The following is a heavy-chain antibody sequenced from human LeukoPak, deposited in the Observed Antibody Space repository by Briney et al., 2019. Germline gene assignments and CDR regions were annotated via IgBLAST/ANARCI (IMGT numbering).Heavy chain of an antibody. D-gene: IGHD5-24*01. J-gene: IGHJ5*02. CDR1: GYTLTELS. CDR2: FDPEDGET. Sequence: ASVKVSCKVSGYTLTELSMHWVRQAPGKGLEWMGGFDPEDGETIYAQKFQGRVTMTEDTSTDTAYMELTSLTDEDTAVYFCAATPYRIGDGPRNPWGQGTLVIVSS. V-gene: IGHV1-24*01. CDR3: AATPYRIGDGPRNP.